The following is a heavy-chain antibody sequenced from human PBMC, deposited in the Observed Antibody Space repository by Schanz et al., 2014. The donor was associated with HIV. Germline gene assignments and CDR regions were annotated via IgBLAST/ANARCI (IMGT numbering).Heavy chain of an antibody. Sequence: QVQLVESGGGVVQPGRSLRLSCAASGFTFSSYAMHWVRQAPGKGLEWGAVISYDGSNKNYADSVKGRFTISRDNSKNTLYLQMNSLRAEDTAVYYCAKGSSLWSFYYDMDVWGQGTTVTVSS. D-gene: IGHD3-10*01. CDR1: GFTFSSYA. CDR2: ISYDGSNK. CDR3: AKGSSLWSFYYDMDV. J-gene: IGHJ6*02. V-gene: IGHV3-30-3*01.